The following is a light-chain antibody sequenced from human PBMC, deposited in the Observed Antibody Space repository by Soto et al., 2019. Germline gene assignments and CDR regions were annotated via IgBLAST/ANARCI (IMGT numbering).Light chain of an antibody. Sequence: QSVLAQPASVSGSPGQSITISCTGTSSDVGGYNSVSWYQQHPGKAPKLMIYEVSHRPSGVPDRFSGSKSGNTASLTVSGLQAEDEADYYCSSYAGSSNVFGTGTKVTVL. J-gene: IGLJ1*01. CDR2: EVS. V-gene: IGLV2-14*03. CDR3: SSYAGSSNV. CDR1: SSDVGGYNS.